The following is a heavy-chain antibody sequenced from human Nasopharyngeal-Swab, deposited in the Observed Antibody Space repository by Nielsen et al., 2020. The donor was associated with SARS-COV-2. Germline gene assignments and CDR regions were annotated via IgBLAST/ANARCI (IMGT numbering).Heavy chain of an antibody. V-gene: IGHV1-18*04. Sequence: ASVEVSCKASGYTFTSYSISWVRQAPGQGLEWMGWISAYNGNTNYAQKLQGRVTMTTDTSTSTAYMELRSLRSDDTAVYYCARVRREYCSSTSCYPGYYYYMDVWGKGTTVTVSS. CDR2: ISAYNGNT. CDR1: GYTFTSYS. D-gene: IGHD2-2*01. CDR3: ARVRREYCSSTSCYPGYYYYMDV. J-gene: IGHJ6*03.